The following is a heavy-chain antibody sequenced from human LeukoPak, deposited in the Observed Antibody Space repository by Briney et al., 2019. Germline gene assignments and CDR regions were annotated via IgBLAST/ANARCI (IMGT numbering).Heavy chain of an antibody. J-gene: IGHJ4*02. D-gene: IGHD5-18*01. CDR3: ARDTSPMVSPFDC. V-gene: IGHV1-18*01. CDR2: ISAYNGDK. CDR1: GYTFNSHG. Sequence: ASVKVSCKASGYTFNSHGISWVRQAPGQGLEWMGSISAYNGDKDFAQNFQGRLTMTTDTSTSTAYMELRSLRSDDTAVYYCARDTSPMVSPFDCWGQRTPVTVSS.